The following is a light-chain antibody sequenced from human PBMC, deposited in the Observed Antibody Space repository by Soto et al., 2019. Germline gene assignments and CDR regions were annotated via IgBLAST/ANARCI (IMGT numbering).Light chain of an antibody. Sequence: QSVLTQPPSVSGAPGQRVTISCTGSSSNIGAGYDVHWYQQLPGTAPKLLIYGNNNRPSGVPDRFSGSKSGTSASLAITGLQTDDEADYYCQSSDTSLRGVVFGGGTKVTVL. CDR2: GNN. CDR3: QSSDTSLRGVV. J-gene: IGLJ2*01. V-gene: IGLV1-40*01. CDR1: SSNIGAGYD.